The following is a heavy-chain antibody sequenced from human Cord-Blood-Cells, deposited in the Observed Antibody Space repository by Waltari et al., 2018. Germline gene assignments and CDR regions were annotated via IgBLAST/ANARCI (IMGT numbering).Heavy chain of an antibody. D-gene: IGHD7-27*01. Sequence: QVQLQESGPGLVKPSQTLSLTCTVSGGSISSGGYYWSWIRQHPGKGLEWIGYIYYSGSTYYNPALKSRVTISVDTSKNQFSLKLSSVTAADTAVYYCARDRGWGGWYFDLWGRGTLVTVSS. CDR1: GGSISSGGYY. V-gene: IGHV4-31*03. J-gene: IGHJ2*01. CDR3: ARDRGWGGWYFDL. CDR2: IYYSGST.